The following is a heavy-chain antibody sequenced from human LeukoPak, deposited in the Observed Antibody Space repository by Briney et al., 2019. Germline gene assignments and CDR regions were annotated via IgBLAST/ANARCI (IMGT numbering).Heavy chain of an antibody. Sequence: GGSLRLSCAASGFTFSSYGMHWVRQAPGKGLEWVAFIRYDGSNKYYADSVKGRFAISRDNSKNTLYLQMNSLRAEDTAVYYCASDLGSSSAFDIWGQGTMVTVSS. D-gene: IGHD2-15*01. CDR3: ASDLGSSSAFDI. J-gene: IGHJ3*02. V-gene: IGHV3-30*02. CDR2: IRYDGSNK. CDR1: GFTFSSYG.